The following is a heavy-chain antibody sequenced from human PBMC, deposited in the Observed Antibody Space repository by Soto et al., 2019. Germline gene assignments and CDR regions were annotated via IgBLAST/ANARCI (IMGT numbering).Heavy chain of an antibody. CDR2: IYPGDSDT. CDR3: ARQEQLVRNYYYYYGMDV. J-gene: IGHJ6*02. Sequence: ESLKISCKGSGYSFTSYWIGWVRQMPGKGLEWMGIIYPGDSDTRYSPSFQGQVTISADKSISTAYLQWSSLKASDTAMYYCARQEQLVRNYYYYYGMDVWGQGTTVTVSS. CDR1: GYSFTSYW. D-gene: IGHD6-6*01. V-gene: IGHV5-51*01.